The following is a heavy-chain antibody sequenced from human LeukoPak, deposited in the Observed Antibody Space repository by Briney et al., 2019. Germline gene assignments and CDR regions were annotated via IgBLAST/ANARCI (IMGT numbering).Heavy chain of an antibody. Sequence: SETLSLTCTVSGGSISSYYWSWIRQPPGKGLEWIGYIYYSGSTNYNPSLKNRVTISVDTSKNQFSLKLSSVTAADTAVYYCARDSGWYPGYFDYWGQGTLVTVSS. CDR1: GGSISSYY. D-gene: IGHD6-19*01. J-gene: IGHJ4*02. CDR3: ARDSGWYPGYFDY. V-gene: IGHV4-59*01. CDR2: IYYSGST.